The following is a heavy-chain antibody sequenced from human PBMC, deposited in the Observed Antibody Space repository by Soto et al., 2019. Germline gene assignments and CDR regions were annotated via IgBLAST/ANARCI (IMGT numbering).Heavy chain of an antibody. V-gene: IGHV3-48*02. CDR3: ARDSSGRQYYGMDV. CDR2: ITTTSSTM. J-gene: IGHJ6*02. Sequence: GESLKISCTPSGFIFSDYSMNWVRQAPGKGLEWISYITTTSSTMYYADSVKGRFTISRDNAKNSLYPQMNSLRDEDTAVYYCARDSSGRQYYGMDVWGQGTTVTVSS. CDR1: GFIFSDYS. D-gene: IGHD3-22*01.